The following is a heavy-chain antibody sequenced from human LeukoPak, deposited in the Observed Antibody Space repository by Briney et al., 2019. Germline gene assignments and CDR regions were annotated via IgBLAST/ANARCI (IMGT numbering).Heavy chain of an antibody. CDR3: ASGSSGYLARGRSIDY. CDR2: ISAYNADT. CDR1: GYTFTSYG. Sequence: ASVKVSCKASGYTFTSYGISWRRQAPGQGLEWMGWISAYNADTNYAQKLQGRVTMTTDTSTNTAYMELRSLRSDDTAVYYCASGSSGYLARGRSIDYWGQGTLVTVSS. V-gene: IGHV1-18*01. D-gene: IGHD3-22*01. J-gene: IGHJ4*02.